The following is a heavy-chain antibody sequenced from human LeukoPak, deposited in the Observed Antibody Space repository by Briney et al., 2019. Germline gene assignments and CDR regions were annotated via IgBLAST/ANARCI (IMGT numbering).Heavy chain of an antibody. CDR3: ATNVDSSAD. V-gene: IGHV3-74*01. J-gene: IGHJ4*02. D-gene: IGHD6-6*01. Sequence: PGGSLRLSCAASGFTFSSYWMHWVRQAPGKGLVWVSRINTDGSSTSYADSVKGRFTIPRDDSKNSLYLQMNSLKTEDTAVYYCATNVDSSADWGQGTLVTVSS. CDR1: GFTFSSYW. CDR2: INTDGSST.